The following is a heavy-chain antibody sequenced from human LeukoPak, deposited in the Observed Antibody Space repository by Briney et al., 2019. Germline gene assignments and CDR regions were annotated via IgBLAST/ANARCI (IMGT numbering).Heavy chain of an antibody. CDR2: IWLDGGQK. Sequence: GGSLRLSCTASGFTFRSFGMHWVRQAPGKGLEWVALIWLDGGQKYYGDAVKGRFTISRDNSKKIVYLQMNSLRVEDTAVYYCVRSYYYDGSGYWGQGTLVTVSS. V-gene: IGHV3-33*01. CDR3: VRSYYYDGSGY. J-gene: IGHJ4*02. D-gene: IGHD3-22*01. CDR1: GFTFRSFG.